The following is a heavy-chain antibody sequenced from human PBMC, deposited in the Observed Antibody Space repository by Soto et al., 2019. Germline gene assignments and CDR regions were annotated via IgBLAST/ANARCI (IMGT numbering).Heavy chain of an antibody. Sequence: QVQLVQSGAEMKEPGSSVKVSCKTSGGTFSSSAISWLRQAPGQGLEWMGGIIPLFRTPDYGQKFQGRVTMAADESTSTAYMELSSLRSEDTAVYYCARDNDRLQLGGNYYYILDVWGQGTTITVSS. D-gene: IGHD4-4*01. CDR1: GGTFSSSA. CDR2: IIPLFRTP. CDR3: ARDNDRLQLGGNYYYILDV. V-gene: IGHV1-69*12. J-gene: IGHJ6*02.